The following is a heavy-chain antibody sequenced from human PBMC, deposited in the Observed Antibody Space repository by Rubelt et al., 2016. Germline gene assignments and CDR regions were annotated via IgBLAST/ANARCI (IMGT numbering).Heavy chain of an antibody. CDR2: ISYSGST. J-gene: IGHJ4*02. CDR3: ARQWPGAEAAFDY. D-gene: IGHD6-13*01. V-gene: IGHV4-39*01. Sequence: QLQLQESGPGLVKPSETLSLTCTVSGGSISSSGYYWGWIRQSPGKGLEWIGSISYSGSTYYNLSLKSRVTISVDTSKNQVTLRLSSVTAADTAVYYCARQWPGAEAAFDYWGQGTLVTVSS. CDR1: GGSISSSGYY.